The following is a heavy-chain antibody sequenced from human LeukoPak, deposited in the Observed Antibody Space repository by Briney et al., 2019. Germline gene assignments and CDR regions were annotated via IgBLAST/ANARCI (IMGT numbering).Heavy chain of an antibody. CDR2: ISAYNGNT. CDR1: GYTFTSYG. J-gene: IGHJ4*02. Sequence: ASVKVSCKASGYTFTSYGISWVRQAPGQGLEWMGWISAYNGNTNYAQKLQGRVTMTTDTSTSTAYMELRSLRSDDTAVYYCARDPRSSGWYQFDYWGQGTLVTVSP. D-gene: IGHD6-19*01. V-gene: IGHV1-18*01. CDR3: ARDPRSSGWYQFDY.